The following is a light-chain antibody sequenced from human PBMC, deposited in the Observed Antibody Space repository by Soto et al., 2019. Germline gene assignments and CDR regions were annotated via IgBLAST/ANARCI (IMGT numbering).Light chain of an antibody. J-gene: IGKJ3*01. CDR3: QQYYSYPFT. V-gene: IGKV1-8*01. Sequence: AIRMTQSPSSFSASTGDRVTITCRASQGISSYLAWYQQKPGKAPKLLIYAASTLQSGVPSRFSGSGSGTDFTLTSSCLQSEDFATYYGQQYYSYPFTFGPGTKVDIK. CDR1: QGISSY. CDR2: AAS.